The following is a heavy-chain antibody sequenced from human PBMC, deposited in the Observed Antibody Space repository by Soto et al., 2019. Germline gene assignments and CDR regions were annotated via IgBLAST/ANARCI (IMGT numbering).Heavy chain of an antibody. CDR2: SNAGNGNT. Sequence: QVQLVQSGAEVKKPGASVKVSCKASGYTFTSYAMHWVRQAPGQRVEWMGWSNAGNGNTKYSQKFQGRVTITRDTTASTTYMELSSLRYDDKAVYYCARDQFGELTPWGQGTLVTVSS. D-gene: IGHD3-10*01. J-gene: IGHJ5*02. CDR3: ARDQFGELTP. V-gene: IGHV1-3*01. CDR1: GYTFTSYA.